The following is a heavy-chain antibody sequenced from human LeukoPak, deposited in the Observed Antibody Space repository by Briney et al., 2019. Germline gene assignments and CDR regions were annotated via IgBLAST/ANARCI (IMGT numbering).Heavy chain of an antibody. CDR3: ARGYTLYSSSWCDVREGWFDP. CDR2: INHSGST. J-gene: IGHJ5*02. V-gene: IGHV4-34*01. Sequence: SETLSLTCAVYGGSFSGYYWSWIRQPPGKGLEWIGEINHSGSTNYNPSLKSRVTISVDTSKNQFSLKLSSVTAADTAVYYCARGYTLYSSSWCDVREGWFDPWGQGTLVTVSS. CDR1: GGSFSGYY. D-gene: IGHD6-13*01.